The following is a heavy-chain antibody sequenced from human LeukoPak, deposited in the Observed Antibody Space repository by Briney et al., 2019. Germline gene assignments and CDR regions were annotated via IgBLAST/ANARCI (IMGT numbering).Heavy chain of an antibody. D-gene: IGHD3-22*01. Sequence: SETLSLTCAVYGGSFSGYYWSWIRQPPGKGLEWIGSIYYSGSTYYNPSLKSRVTISVDTSKNQFSLKLSSVTAADTAVYYCARERYYDSSGIGYWGQGTLVTVSS. CDR2: IYYSGST. CDR1: GGSFSGYY. V-gene: IGHV4-34*01. J-gene: IGHJ4*02. CDR3: ARERYYDSSGIGY.